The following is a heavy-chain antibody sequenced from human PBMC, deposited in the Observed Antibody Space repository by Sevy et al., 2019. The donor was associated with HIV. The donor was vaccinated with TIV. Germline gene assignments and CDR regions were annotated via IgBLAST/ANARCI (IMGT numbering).Heavy chain of an antibody. CDR1: GFTFSSYA. CDR2: ISYDGSNK. Sequence: GGSLRLSCAASGFTFSSYAMHWVRQAPGKGLEWVAVISYDGSNKYYADSVKGRFTISRDNSKNTLYLQMNSLRAEDTVVYYCARDGRPITMVRGAKIRDAFDIWGQGTMVTVSS. V-gene: IGHV3-30-3*01. CDR3: ARDGRPITMVRGAKIRDAFDI. D-gene: IGHD3-10*01. J-gene: IGHJ3*02.